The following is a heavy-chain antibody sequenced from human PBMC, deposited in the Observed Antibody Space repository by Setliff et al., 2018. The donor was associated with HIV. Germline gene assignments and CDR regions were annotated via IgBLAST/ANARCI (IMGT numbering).Heavy chain of an antibody. CDR1: GGSISSSNW. J-gene: IGHJ6*02. D-gene: IGHD6-13*01. Sequence: SETLSLTCAVSGGSISSSNWWSWVRQPPGKGLEWIGEIYHSGSTNYNPSLKSRVTISVDKSKNQFSLKLSSVTAADTAVYYCARENSSWYWAYYYYGMDVWGQGTTVTVSS. CDR3: ARENSSWYWAYYYYGMDV. CDR2: IYHSGST. V-gene: IGHV4-4*02.